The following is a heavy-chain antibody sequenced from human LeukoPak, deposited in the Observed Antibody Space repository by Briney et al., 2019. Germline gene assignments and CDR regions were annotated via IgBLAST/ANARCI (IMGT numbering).Heavy chain of an antibody. CDR2: ISSSSSTI. V-gene: IGHV3-48*01. J-gene: IGHJ6*03. D-gene: IGHD3-10*01. CDR1: GFTFSSYS. Sequence: GGSLRLSCAASGFTFSSYSMNWVRQAPGKGLEWVSYISSSSSTIYYADSVKGRFTISRDNAKNSLYLQMNSLRAEDTAVYYCARKNSYYYGSGSSPDYYYYYYYMDVWGKGTTVTVSS. CDR3: ARKNSYYYGSGSSPDYYYYYYYMDV.